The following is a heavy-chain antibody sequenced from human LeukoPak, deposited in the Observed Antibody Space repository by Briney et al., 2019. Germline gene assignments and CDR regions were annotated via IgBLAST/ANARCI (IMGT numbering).Heavy chain of an antibody. Sequence: PSETLSLTCTVSGGSISSYYWSWIRQPAGKGLEWIGRIYTSGSTNYNPSLKSRVTISVDTSKNQSSLKLGSVTAADTAVYYCARRSSSWNAFDIWGRGTMVTVSS. J-gene: IGHJ3*02. D-gene: IGHD6-6*01. CDR1: GGSISSYY. CDR3: ARRSSSWNAFDI. V-gene: IGHV4-4*07. CDR2: IYTSGST.